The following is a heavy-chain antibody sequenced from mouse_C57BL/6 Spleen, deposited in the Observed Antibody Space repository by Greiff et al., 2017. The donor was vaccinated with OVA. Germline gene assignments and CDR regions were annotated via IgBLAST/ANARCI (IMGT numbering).Heavy chain of an antibody. V-gene: IGHV1-69*01. CDR2: IDPSDSYT. CDR3: ARGTGTDY. J-gene: IGHJ2*01. D-gene: IGHD4-1*01. CDR1: GSTFTSYW. Sequence: QVQLQQPGAELVMPGASVKLSCKASGSTFTSYWMHWVTQRPEQGLEWIGEIDPSDSYTNYNQKFKGKSTFTVDKSSSTAYMQLSSLTSEDSAVYYCARGTGTDYWGQGTTLTVSS.